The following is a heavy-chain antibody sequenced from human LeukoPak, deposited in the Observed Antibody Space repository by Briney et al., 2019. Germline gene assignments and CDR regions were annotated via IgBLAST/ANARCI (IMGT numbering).Heavy chain of an antibody. CDR2: IYHSGST. D-gene: IGHD2-2*02. J-gene: IGHJ4*02. V-gene: IGHV4-38-2*02. CDR1: GYSISSGYY. Sequence: ASGTLSLTCTVSGYSISSGYYWGWIRQPPGKGLEWIGSIYHSGSTYYNPSLKSRVTISVDTSKNQFSLKLSSVTAADTAVYYCARVPAAIVSSGYDFGDDYFDYWGQGTLVTVSS. CDR3: ARVPAAIVSSGYDFGDDYFDY.